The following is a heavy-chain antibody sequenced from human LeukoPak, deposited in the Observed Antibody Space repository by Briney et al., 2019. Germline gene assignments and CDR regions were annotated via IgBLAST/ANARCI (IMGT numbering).Heavy chain of an antibody. V-gene: IGHV3-23*01. D-gene: IGHD2-2*01. CDR2: ISGSGGST. Sequence: PGGSLRLSCAASGFTFSSYAMSWVRQAPGKGLEWVSAISGSGGSTYYADSVKGRFTISRDNSKNTLYLQMNSLRAEDTAVYYCASPIVVVPAATPWNYGMDVWGQGTTVTVSS. CDR3: ASPIVVVPAATPWNYGMDV. J-gene: IGHJ6*02. CDR1: GFTFSSYA.